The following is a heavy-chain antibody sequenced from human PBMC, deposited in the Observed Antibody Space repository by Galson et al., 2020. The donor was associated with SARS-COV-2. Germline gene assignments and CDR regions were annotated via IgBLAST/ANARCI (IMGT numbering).Heavy chain of an antibody. CDR1: GFTFSSYA. D-gene: IGHD3-22*01. V-gene: IGHV3-30-3*01. CDR3: ARDPISPHDYYDSSGYWRHFDY. J-gene: IGHJ4*02. CDR2: ISYDGSNK. Sequence: GESLKISCAASGFTFSSYAMHWVRQAPGKGLEWVAVISYDGSNKYYADSVKGRFTISRDNSKNTLYLQMNSLRAEDTAVYYCARDPISPHDYYDSSGYWRHFDYWGQGTLVTVSS.